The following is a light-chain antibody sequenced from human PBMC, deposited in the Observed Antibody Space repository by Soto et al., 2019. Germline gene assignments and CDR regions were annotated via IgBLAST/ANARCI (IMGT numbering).Light chain of an antibody. Sequence: DIQLTQAPSFLSASVGDRVTITCRASQGISTYLVWYQQKPGKAPKLLIYAASTLQSGVPSRFSGSGSGTEFTLTISSLQPEGFATYYCQQLNSYPLTFGGGTKVEIK. CDR3: QQLNSYPLT. J-gene: IGKJ4*01. CDR2: AAS. CDR1: QGISTY. V-gene: IGKV1-9*01.